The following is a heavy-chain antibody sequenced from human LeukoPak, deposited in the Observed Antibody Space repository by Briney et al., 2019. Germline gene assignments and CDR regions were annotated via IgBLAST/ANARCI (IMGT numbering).Heavy chain of an antibody. Sequence: PGGSLRLSCAASGFTFSNFGLSWVRQAPGKGLEWVAFISDNGRRTYYLESVKGLFTISRDDSKNTLYLQMNSLRVEDTAVYYCARDRIGKYSIDYWGQGALVADSS. V-gene: IGHV3-33*08. CDR3: ARDRIGKYSIDY. CDR2: ISDNGRRT. CDR1: GFTFSNFG. J-gene: IGHJ4*02. D-gene: IGHD2-15*01.